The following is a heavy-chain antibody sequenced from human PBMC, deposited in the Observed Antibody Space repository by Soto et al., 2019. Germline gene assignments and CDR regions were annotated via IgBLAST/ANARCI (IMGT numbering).Heavy chain of an antibody. CDR2: INHSGST. Sequence: PSETLSLTCAVYGGSFSGYYWSWIRQPPGKGLEWIGEINHSGSTNYNPSLTSRVTISVDTSKNQFSLKLSSVTAADTAVYYCARAGGVRSNWFDPWGQGTQVTVSS. CDR1: GGSFSGYY. CDR3: ARAGGVRSNWFDP. D-gene: IGHD3-10*01. J-gene: IGHJ5*02. V-gene: IGHV4-34*01.